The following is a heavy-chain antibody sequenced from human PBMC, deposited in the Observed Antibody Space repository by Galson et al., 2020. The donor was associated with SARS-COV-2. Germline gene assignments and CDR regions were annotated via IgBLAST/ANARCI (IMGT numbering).Heavy chain of an antibody. CDR2: ISWNSGSI. V-gene: IGHV3-9*01. Sequence: GGSLRLSCAASGFTFDDYAMHWVRQAPGKGLEWVSGISWNSGSIGYADSVKGRFTISRDNAKNSLYLQMNSLRAEDTALYYCAKDNGGSYYGTFDYWGQGTLVTVSS. CDR1: GFTFDDYA. CDR3: AKDNGGSYYGTFDY. D-gene: IGHD1-26*01. J-gene: IGHJ4*02.